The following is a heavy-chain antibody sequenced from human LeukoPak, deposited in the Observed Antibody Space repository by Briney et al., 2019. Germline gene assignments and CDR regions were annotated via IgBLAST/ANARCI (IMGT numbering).Heavy chain of an antibody. D-gene: IGHD3-10*01. CDR3: VRGRGSYGWFDP. V-gene: IGHV3-74*01. J-gene: IGHJ5*02. CDR1: GFTSSSYW. CDR2: ISGDGTAR. Sequence: GGSLRLSCAASGFTSSSYWMHWVRQAPGKGLVWVSRISGDGTARNYADSVKGRFTISRDDAKNTVDLQMNSLRGEDTAVYYCVRGRGSYGWFDPWGQGTLVTVSS.